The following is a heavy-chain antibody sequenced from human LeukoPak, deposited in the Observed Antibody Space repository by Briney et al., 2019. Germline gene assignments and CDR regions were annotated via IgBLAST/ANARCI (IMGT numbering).Heavy chain of an antibody. V-gene: IGHV1-2*02. CDR3: ATGADSSGYWYY. J-gene: IGHJ4*02. Sequence: GASVKVSCKASGYTFTDYYMHWVRQAPGQGLEWMGLINPINGVTKYAQRFQGRVTMTRDTSTSTAYMELSSLRSEDTAVYYCATGADSSGYWYYWGQGTLVTVSS. D-gene: IGHD3-22*01. CDR1: GYTFTDYY. CDR2: INPINGVT.